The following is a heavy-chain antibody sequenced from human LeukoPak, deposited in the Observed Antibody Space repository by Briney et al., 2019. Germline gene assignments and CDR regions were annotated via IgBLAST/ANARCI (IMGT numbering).Heavy chain of an antibody. CDR1: GYTFTSYY. Sequence: GASVKVSCKASGYTFTSYYMHWVRQAPGQGLEWMGIINPSGGSTSYAQKFQGRVTMTRDTTTSTVYMELSSLRSEDTAVYYCASTYYDILTGYYSPFDYWGQGTLVTVSS. CDR2: INPSGGST. D-gene: IGHD3-9*01. CDR3: ASTYYDILTGYYSPFDY. V-gene: IGHV1-46*01. J-gene: IGHJ4*02.